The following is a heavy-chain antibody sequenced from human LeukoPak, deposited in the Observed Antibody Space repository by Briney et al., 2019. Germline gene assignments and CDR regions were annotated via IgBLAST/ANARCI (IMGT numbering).Heavy chain of an antibody. CDR3: ARGYSYGLFDY. V-gene: IGHV1-3*01. CDR1: GYTFTSYA. D-gene: IGHD5-18*01. J-gene: IGHJ4*02. CDR2: INAGNGNT. Sequence: GASVKVSCKASGYTFTSYAMHWVRQAPGQRLEWMGWINAGNGNTKYSQKFQGRVTTTRDTSASTAYMGLSSLRSEDTAVYYCARGYSYGLFDYWGQGTLVTVSS.